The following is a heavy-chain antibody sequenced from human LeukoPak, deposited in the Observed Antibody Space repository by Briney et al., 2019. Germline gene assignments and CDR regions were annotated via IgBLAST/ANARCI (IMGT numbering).Heavy chain of an antibody. CDR2: IFPGDYDT. J-gene: IGHJ4*02. Sequence: GESLKISCKGSGNSFTNNWIGWVRQMPGKGLEWMGNIFPGDYDTRYSPSFEGQVTISVDKSINTAYLQWSSLRASDTAMYYCALFGGGIDKWGQGTLVTVSS. CDR1: GNSFTNNW. CDR3: ALFGGGIDK. V-gene: IGHV5-51*01. D-gene: IGHD3-16*01.